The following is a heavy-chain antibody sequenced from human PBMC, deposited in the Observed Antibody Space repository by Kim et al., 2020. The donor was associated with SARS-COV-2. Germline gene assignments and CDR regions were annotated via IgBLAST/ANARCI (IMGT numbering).Heavy chain of an antibody. CDR1: GGSVSSVGYY. D-gene: IGHD2-21*01. J-gene: IGHJ4*02. CDR3: ARVDVVIIDDIREVYYFDH. CDR2: IYYSGTS. V-gene: IGHV4-61*08. Sequence: SETLSLTCTVSGGSVSSVGYYWSWIRQPPGKGLEWIGFIYYSGTSNYNPSLESRVTISVDTSKNQFSLKLSSMTAADTAVYYCARVDVVIIDDIREVYYFDHWGQGTLVTVS.